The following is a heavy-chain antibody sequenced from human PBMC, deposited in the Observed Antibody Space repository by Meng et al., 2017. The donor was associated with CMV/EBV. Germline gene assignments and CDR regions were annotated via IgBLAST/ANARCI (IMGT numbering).Heavy chain of an antibody. Sequence: SLSSSNWWRWVRQPPGKGLEWIGEIYHSGSTNYNTSRKSRVTISVDKSKNQFSLKLSSVTAADTAVYYCARIPGGYCSSTSCYVFDYWGQGTLVTVSS. V-gene: IGHV4-4*02. CDR1: SLSSSNW. CDR3: ARIPGGYCSSTSCYVFDY. D-gene: IGHD2-2*01. J-gene: IGHJ4*02. CDR2: IYHSGST.